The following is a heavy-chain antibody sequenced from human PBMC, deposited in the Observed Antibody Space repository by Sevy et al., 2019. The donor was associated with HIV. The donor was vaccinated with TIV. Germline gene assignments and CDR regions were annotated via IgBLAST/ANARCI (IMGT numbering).Heavy chain of an antibody. V-gene: IGHV4-59*01. CDR3: ARGSSYGSGITFDT. Sequence: SETLSLTCTVSGGSISSYYWSWIRQPPGKGLEWIGYIYYTGSTNYNPSLKSRVTISVDTSKNQFSLKLSSVTAADTAVYYCARGSSYGSGITFDTWGQGTLVTVSS. CDR1: GGSISSYY. CDR2: IYYTGST. D-gene: IGHD3-10*01. J-gene: IGHJ5*02.